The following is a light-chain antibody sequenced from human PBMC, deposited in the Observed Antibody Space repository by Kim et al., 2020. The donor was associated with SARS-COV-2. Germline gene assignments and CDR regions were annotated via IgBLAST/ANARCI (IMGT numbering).Light chain of an antibody. CDR1: QSLVYSDGNIY. V-gene: IGKV2-30*01. CDR2: KVS. CDR3: MQGTHWPFT. J-gene: IGKJ3*01. Sequence: PASISCKSSQSLVYSDGNIYLNWFPQRPGQSPRRLICKVSARDSGVPDRFSGSGSGTDFTLQISRVEAEDVGVYYCMQGTHWPFTFGPGTKVDIK.